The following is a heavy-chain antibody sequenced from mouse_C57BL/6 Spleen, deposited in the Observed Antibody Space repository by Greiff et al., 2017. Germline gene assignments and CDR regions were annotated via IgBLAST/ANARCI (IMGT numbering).Heavy chain of an antibody. CDR3: ARWNDGTLAMDY. Sequence: VKLKQPGTELVKPGASVKLSCKASGYTFTSYWMHWVKQRPGQGLEWIGNINPSNGGTNYNEKFKSKATLTVDKSSSTAYMQLSSLTSEDSAVYYCARWNDGTLAMDYWGQGTSVTVSS. CDR2: INPSNGGT. CDR1: GYTFTSYW. D-gene: IGHD1-1*01. V-gene: IGHV1-53*01. J-gene: IGHJ4*01.